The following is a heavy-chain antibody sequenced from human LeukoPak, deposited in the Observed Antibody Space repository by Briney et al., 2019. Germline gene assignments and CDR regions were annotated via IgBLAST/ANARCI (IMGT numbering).Heavy chain of an antibody. CDR1: GFTFSSYA. CDR3: ARDDRSLRAYYDS. D-gene: IGHD4-17*01. Sequence: PGMSLRLSCAASGFTFSSYAMHWVRQAPGKGLEWVAMISYEGTVKYNAESVKGRFTISRDNSKNTLFLQMDSLRGDDTALYYCARDDRSLRAYYDSWGQGTLVTVSS. V-gene: IGHV3-30*04. J-gene: IGHJ4*02. CDR2: ISYEGTVK.